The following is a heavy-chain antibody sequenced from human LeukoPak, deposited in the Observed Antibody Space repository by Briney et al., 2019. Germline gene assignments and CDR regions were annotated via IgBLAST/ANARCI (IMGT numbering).Heavy chain of an antibody. V-gene: IGHV1-8*01. CDR1: EYTFTIYD. CDR3: AVHLPGDYLDP. Sequence: ASVKVSCKASEYTFTIYDINWVRQAAGQGLEWMGWMNPDSGNTDFAQKFQGRVTMTRSTSISTAYMELSSLTSEDTAVYYCAVHLPGDYLDPWGQGTLVTVSS. D-gene: IGHD4-17*01. CDR2: MNPDSGNT. J-gene: IGHJ5*02.